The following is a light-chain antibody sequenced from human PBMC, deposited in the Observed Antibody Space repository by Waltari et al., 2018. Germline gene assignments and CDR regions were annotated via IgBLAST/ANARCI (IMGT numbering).Light chain of an antibody. CDR3: QQRSNWPG. CDR1: QSVSTY. J-gene: IGKJ5*01. CDR2: AAS. Sequence: EIVLTQSPATLSLSPGESTTISCRTSQSVSTYLAWYQQRPGQAPRLLIYAASTGATGVPARFSGSWSGTDFTMTISSLEPEDFAVYYCQQRSNWPGFGQGTRLEIK. V-gene: IGKV3-11*01.